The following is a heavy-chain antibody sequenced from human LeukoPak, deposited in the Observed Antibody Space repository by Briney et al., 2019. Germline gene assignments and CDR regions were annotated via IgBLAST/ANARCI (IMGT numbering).Heavy chain of an antibody. CDR1: GFTFSSYS. V-gene: IGHV3-21*01. Sequence: PGGSLRLSCAASGFTFSSYSMNWVRQAPGKGLEWVSSISSSSSYIYYADSVKGRFTISRDNAKNSLYLQMNSLRAEDTAVYYCARVPDYYDSSGYYRMGGFDYWGQGTLVTVSS. CDR3: ARVPDYYDSSGYYRMGGFDY. CDR2: ISSSSSYI. J-gene: IGHJ4*02. D-gene: IGHD3-22*01.